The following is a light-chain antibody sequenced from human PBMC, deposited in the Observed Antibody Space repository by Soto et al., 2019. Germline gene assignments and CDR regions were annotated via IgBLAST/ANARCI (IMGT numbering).Light chain of an antibody. CDR1: RSNIGSNT. J-gene: IGLJ3*02. V-gene: IGLV1-44*01. CDR3: AVWDDSLNGWV. CDR2: SND. Sequence: QSVLTQPPSVSGTPGQRVTVSCSGGRSNIGSNTVHWYQQLPGAAPKLLIYSNDQRPPGVPDRFSRSKSGTSASLGISGLQSEDEADYFCAVWDDSLNGWVFGGGTKVTVL.